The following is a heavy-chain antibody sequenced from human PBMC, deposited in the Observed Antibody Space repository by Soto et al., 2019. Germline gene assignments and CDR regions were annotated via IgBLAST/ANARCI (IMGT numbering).Heavy chain of an antibody. J-gene: IGHJ4*02. CDR3: ARSGYFDY. CDR2: ISSTGNNI. D-gene: IGHD2-8*02. CDR1: GFTFSSYA. Sequence: GGSLRLSCAASGFTFSSYAMHWVRQAPGKGLEWVSVISSTGNNIYYPDSVKGRFTTSRDTAKKSLYLQMNSLRAEDTAVYYCARSGYFDYWGQGTLVTVSS. V-gene: IGHV3-30*04.